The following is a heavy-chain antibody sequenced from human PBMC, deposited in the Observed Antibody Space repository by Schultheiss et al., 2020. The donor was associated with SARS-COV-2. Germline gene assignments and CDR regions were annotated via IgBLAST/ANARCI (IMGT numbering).Heavy chain of an antibody. J-gene: IGHJ6*02. CDR1: GGTFSSYA. Sequence: SVKVSCKASGGTFSSYAISWVRQAPGQGLEWMGGIIPIFGTANYAQKFQGRVTMTEDTSTDTAYMELSSLRSEDTAVYYCARSTSLSGTDYYYGMDVWGQGTTVTVSS. V-gene: IGHV1-69*06. D-gene: IGHD2-2*01. CDR2: IIPIFGTA. CDR3: ARSTSLSGTDYYYGMDV.